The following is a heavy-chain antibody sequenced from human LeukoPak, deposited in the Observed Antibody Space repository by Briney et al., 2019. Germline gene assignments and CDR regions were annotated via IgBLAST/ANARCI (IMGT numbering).Heavy chain of an antibody. CDR2: IYYSGST. D-gene: IGHD6-6*01. Sequence: PSETLSLTCTVSGGSISGSFYYWAWVRQPPGKGLEWIGSIYYSGSTYYNPSLKSRVTISLDTSKNQFSLKLSPVTAADTAIYYCATREGLDWFDPWGQGTLVTVSS. J-gene: IGHJ5*02. V-gene: IGHV4-39*07. CDR1: GGSISGSFYY. CDR3: ATREGLDWFDP.